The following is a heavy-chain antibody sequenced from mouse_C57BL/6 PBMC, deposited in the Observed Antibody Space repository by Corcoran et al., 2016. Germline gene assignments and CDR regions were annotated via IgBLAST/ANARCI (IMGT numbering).Heavy chain of an antibody. D-gene: IGHD1-2*01. V-gene: IGHV3-6*01. CDR2: ISYDGSN. CDR3: ARYYGGHFDY. Sequence: DVQLQESGPGLVKPSQSLSLTCSVTGYSITSGYYWNWIRQFPGNKLEWMGYISYDGSNNYNPSLKNRISITRDTSKNQFFLKLNSVTTEDTATYYCARYYGGHFDYWGQGTTLTVSS. J-gene: IGHJ2*01. CDR1: GYSITSGYY.